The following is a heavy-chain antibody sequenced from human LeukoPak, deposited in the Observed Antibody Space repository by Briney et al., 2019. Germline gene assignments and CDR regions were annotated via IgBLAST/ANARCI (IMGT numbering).Heavy chain of an antibody. CDR3: ASGGPILWFGSPPEYFQH. V-gene: IGHV1-46*01. D-gene: IGHD3-10*01. CDR2: INPSGGST. CDR1: GYTFTSYY. J-gene: IGHJ1*01. Sequence: GASVKVSCKASGYTFTSYYMHWVRQAPGQGLEWMGIINPSGGSTSYAQKFQGRVTMTRDMSTSTVYMELSSLRSEDTAVYYCASGGPILWFGSPPEYFQHWGQGTLVTVSS.